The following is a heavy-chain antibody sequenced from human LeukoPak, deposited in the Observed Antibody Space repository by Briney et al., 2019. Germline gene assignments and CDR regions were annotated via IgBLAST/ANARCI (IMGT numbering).Heavy chain of an antibody. CDR1: GGSISSSSYY. Sequence: SETLSLTCTVSGGSISSSSYYWGWIRQPPGKGLEWIGSIYYSGSTYYNPSLKSRVTISVDTSKNQFSLKLSSVTAADTAVYYCARHDGDYWGQGTLVPVSS. D-gene: IGHD5-24*01. J-gene: IGHJ4*02. CDR2: IYYSGST. CDR3: ARHDGDY. V-gene: IGHV4-39*01.